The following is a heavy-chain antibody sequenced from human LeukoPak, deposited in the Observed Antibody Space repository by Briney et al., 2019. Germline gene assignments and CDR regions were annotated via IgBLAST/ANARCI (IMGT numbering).Heavy chain of an antibody. CDR3: ARHMTTVTIDYFDY. D-gene: IGHD4-17*01. CDR2: ISSSSSYI. V-gene: IGHV3-21*01. CDR1: GFTLSSYA. J-gene: IGHJ4*02. Sequence: GGSLRLSCAASGFTLSSYAMSWVRQAPGKGLEWVSSISSSSSYIYYADSVKGRFTISRDNAKNSLYLQMNSLRAEDTAVYYCARHMTTVTIDYFDYWGQGTLVTVSS.